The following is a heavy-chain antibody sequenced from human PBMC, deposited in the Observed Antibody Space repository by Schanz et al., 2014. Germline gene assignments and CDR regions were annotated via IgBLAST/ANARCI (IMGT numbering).Heavy chain of an antibody. D-gene: IGHD4-17*01. V-gene: IGHV3-23*01. CDR3: ARKMKLGVYGGKGHDSLDI. J-gene: IGHJ3*02. CDR1: GFSFSSYA. Sequence: EVHLLESGGGLVPPGGSLRLSCAASGFSFSSYAINWVRQAPGKGLEWVSAISGSGGSTYYADSVKGRFTISRDNSKNTLYLQMNSLRAEDTAVYYCARKMKLGVYGGKGHDSLDIWGQGTMVTVSS. CDR2: ISGSGGST.